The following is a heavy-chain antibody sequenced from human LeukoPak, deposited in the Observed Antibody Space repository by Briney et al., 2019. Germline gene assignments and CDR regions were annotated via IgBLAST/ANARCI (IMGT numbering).Heavy chain of an antibody. J-gene: IGHJ5*02. D-gene: IGHD7-27*01. CDR2: IYFSGGT. CDR3: ARVGNWGSADP. CDR1: GGSITNSAYY. V-gene: IGHV4-39*07. Sequence: SETLSLTRTVSGGSITNSAYYWGWLRQPPGKGLEWLGSIYFSGGTYYNPSLKSRVTISVDTSNNQFSLKLTSVTAADTAVCYCARVGNWGSADPWGQGTLVTVSS.